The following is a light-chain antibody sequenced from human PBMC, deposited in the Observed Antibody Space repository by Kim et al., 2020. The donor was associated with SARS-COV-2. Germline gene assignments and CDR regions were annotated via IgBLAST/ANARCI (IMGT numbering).Light chain of an antibody. V-gene: IGKV3-20*01. CDR1: QSVGSSY. CDR2: STS. CDR3: QQYVSSPRT. Sequence: SPGERATRSCRASQSVGSSYLAWYQQKPGQAPRLVIYSTSSRATGIPDRFSGSGSGTDFTLTINRLEPEDFAVYYCQQYVSSPRTFGQGTKVDIK. J-gene: IGKJ1*01.